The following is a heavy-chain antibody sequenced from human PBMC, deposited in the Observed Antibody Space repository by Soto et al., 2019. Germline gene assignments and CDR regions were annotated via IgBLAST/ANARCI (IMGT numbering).Heavy chain of an antibody. V-gene: IGHV4-39*01. J-gene: IGHJ4*02. CDR1: GASISSKNYY. D-gene: IGHD1-1*01. CDR3: ATREQRRWAAY. CDR2: RSYGGST. Sequence: QLQLQESGPGLVKPSETLSLTCSVSGASISSKNYYWCWIRQPPGLVLEWLGSRSYGGSTYYNPSLKSRVTSSLDKSNNQFSLRLSAVTASDTAVSFCATREQRRWAAYLGQGILVTVSS.